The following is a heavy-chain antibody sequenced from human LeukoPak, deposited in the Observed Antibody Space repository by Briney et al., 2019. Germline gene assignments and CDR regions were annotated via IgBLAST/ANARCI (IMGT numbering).Heavy chain of an antibody. Sequence: GASVNVSCKASGYTFTNNYLHWVRQAPGQGLEWMGIINPSGGGTSYAQKFQGRVTMTRDTSTSTVYMELSSLRSEDTAVYYCARPHYDSSGYYYGYYFDYWGQGTLVTVSS. J-gene: IGHJ4*02. D-gene: IGHD3-22*01. CDR3: ARPHYDSSGYYYGYYFDY. CDR2: INPSGGGT. CDR1: GYTFTNNY. V-gene: IGHV1-46*01.